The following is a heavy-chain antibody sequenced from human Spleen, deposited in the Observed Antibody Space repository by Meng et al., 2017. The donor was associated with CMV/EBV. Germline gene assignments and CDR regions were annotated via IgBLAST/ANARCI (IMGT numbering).Heavy chain of an antibody. CDR3: ARDPYATGWAG. CDR1: GGSISISTW. CDR2: IYHSGGT. V-gene: IGHV4-4*02. Sequence: QAQGSGPGWGNPSGTLSLTCAVSGGSISISTWWSWVRQPPGKGLEWIGEIYHSGGTNYNPSLRGRVTISLDKSKNQFSPTLRSVTAADTAVYYCARDPYATGWAGWGQGTLVTVSS. D-gene: IGHD6-19*01. J-gene: IGHJ4*02.